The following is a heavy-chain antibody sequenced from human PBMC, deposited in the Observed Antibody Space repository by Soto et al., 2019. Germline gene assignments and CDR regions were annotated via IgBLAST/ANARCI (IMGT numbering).Heavy chain of an antibody. CDR1: GFDFNKYS. D-gene: IGHD2-2*02. V-gene: IGHV3-23*01. Sequence: GGSLRLSCAAFGFDFNKYSMTWVRQAPGKGLQWVSSITRNGDSTYYADSVKGRFTTSRDNSKSTLYLQMNSLRADDTAVFYCAKDSPSYTTSPFYFDSWGQGTLVNVSS. CDR3: AKDSPSYTTSPFYFDS. J-gene: IGHJ4*02. CDR2: ITRNGDST.